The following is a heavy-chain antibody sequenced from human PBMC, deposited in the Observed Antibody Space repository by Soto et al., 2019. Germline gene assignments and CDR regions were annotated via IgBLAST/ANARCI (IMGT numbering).Heavy chain of an antibody. Sequence: GGSLRLSCAASGFTFSSYGMHWVRQAPGKGLEWVAVISYDGSNKYYADSVKGRFTISRDNSKNTLYLKMNSLRAEDTAVYYCAKDKRTDYGDYFETQPDYYYYGMDVWGQGTTVTVSS. CDR3: AKDKRTDYGDYFETQPDYYYYGMDV. J-gene: IGHJ6*02. CDR2: ISYDGSNK. CDR1: GFTFSSYG. V-gene: IGHV3-30*18. D-gene: IGHD4-17*01.